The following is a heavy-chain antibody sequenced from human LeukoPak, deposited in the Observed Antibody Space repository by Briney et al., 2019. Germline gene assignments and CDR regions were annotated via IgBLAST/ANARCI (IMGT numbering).Heavy chain of an antibody. CDR3: AGNPVGAIGYGMDV. CDR2: IYSGGST. Sequence: PGGSLRLSCAASGFTVSSNYMNWVREAPGKGLEWVSVIYSGGSTIYADSVKGRFTISRDSSKNTLYLQVNSLRAEDTAVYYCAGNPVGAIGYGMDVWGQGTTVTVSS. CDR1: GFTVSSNY. J-gene: IGHJ6*02. D-gene: IGHD1-26*01. V-gene: IGHV3-66*01.